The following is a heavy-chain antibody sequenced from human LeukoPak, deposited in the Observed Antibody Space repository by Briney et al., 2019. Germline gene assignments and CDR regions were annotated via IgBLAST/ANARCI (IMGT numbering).Heavy chain of an antibody. CDR3: AKDELELRGNYFDY. CDR2: ISYDGSNK. V-gene: IGHV3-30*18. CDR1: GFTFSSYG. D-gene: IGHD1-7*01. Sequence: PGRSLSLSCAASGFTFSSYGMHWVRQAPGKGLEWVAVISYDGSNKYYADSVKGRFTISRDNSKNTLYLQMNSLRAEDTAVYYCAKDELELRGNYFDYWGQGTLVTVSS. J-gene: IGHJ4*02.